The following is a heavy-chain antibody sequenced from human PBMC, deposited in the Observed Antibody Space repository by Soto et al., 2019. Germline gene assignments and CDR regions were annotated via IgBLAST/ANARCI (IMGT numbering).Heavy chain of an antibody. V-gene: IGHV4-31*03. Sequence: QVQLQESGPGLVKPSQTLSLTCTVSGGSISSGGYYWSWIRQHPGKGLEWIGYIYYSGSTYYNPSLKSRVTISVDTSKNQFSLKLSSVTAADTAVYYCARVVRPYGSGLRAYYYYGMDVWGQGTTVTVSS. CDR1: GGSISSGGYY. CDR3: ARVVRPYGSGLRAYYYYGMDV. CDR2: IYYSGST. J-gene: IGHJ6*02. D-gene: IGHD3-10*01.